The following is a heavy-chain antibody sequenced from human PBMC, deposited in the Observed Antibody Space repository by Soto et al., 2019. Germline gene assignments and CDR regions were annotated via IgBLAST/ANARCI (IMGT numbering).Heavy chain of an antibody. CDR1: GGSVSSGSYY. CDR3: VRDPLGV. J-gene: IGHJ6*02. Sequence: SETLSLSCTVSGGSVSSGSYYWSWIRQPPGKGLEWIGHIYYSGSTNYNPSLKSRVTISVDTSKNQFSLKLSSVTAADTAVYYCVRDPLGVWVQGTTVTVSS. D-gene: IGHD7-27*01. V-gene: IGHV4-61*01. CDR2: IYYSGST.